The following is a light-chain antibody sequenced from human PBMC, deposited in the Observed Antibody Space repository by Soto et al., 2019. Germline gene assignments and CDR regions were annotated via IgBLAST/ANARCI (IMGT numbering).Light chain of an antibody. V-gene: IGKV3-11*01. CDR1: QSVRNY. J-gene: IGKJ5*01. CDR3: QQRSNWPPTT. Sequence: ELVLTQSPATLSLSPGERATLSCRASQSVRNYLAWYQQKPGQAPRLLIYDASNRATGIPARFSGSGSGTDFTLTISSLEPEDFAVYYCQQRSNWPPTTVGQGTRLESK. CDR2: DAS.